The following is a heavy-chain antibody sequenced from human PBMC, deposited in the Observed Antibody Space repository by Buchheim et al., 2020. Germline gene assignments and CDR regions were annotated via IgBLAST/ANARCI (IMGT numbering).Heavy chain of an antibody. CDR2: ISYDGSNK. J-gene: IGHJ6*02. CDR1: GFTFSSYG. Sequence: QVQLVESWGGVVQPGRPRRLSCAASGFTFSSYGMVWVRQAPGKGLEWAAVISYDGSNKYYADSVKGRFTISRDNSKNTLYLQMNSLRDEDTAVYYCAIEGELRYFDWLFANYGMDVWGQGTT. V-gene: IGHV3-30*03. D-gene: IGHD3-9*01. CDR3: AIEGELRYFDWLFANYGMDV.